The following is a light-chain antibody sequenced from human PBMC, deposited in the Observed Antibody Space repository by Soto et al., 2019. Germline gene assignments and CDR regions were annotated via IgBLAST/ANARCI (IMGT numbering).Light chain of an antibody. Sequence: QSALTQPPSVSGSPGQSVTISCTGTSSDVGNYDRVSWYQQPPGTAPKLIIYEVTNRPSGVPDRFSGSKSGNTASLTISGLQAEDEADYYCLSYTSSITWVFGGGTQLTVL. CDR2: EVT. J-gene: IGLJ3*02. CDR1: SSDVGNYDR. CDR3: LSYTSSITWV. V-gene: IGLV2-18*02.